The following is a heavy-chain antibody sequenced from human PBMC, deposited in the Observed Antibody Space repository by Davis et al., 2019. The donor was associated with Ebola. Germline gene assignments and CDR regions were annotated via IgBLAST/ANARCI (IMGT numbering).Heavy chain of an antibody. CDR3: ARGWGYCSSTSCYSLYYGMDV. CDR2: INHSGST. CDR1: GGSFSGYY. D-gene: IGHD2-2*01. V-gene: IGHV4-34*01. Sequence: SETLSLTCAVYGGSFSGYYWSWIRQPPGKGLEWIGEINHSGSTNYNPSLKSRVTISVDTSKTQFSLKLSSVTAADTAVYYCARGWGYCSSTSCYSLYYGMDVWGQGTTVTVPS. J-gene: IGHJ6*02.